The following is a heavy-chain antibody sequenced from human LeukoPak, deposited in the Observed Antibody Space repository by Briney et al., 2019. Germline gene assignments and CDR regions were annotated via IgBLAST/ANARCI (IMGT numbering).Heavy chain of an antibody. V-gene: IGHV1-18*04. Sequence: ASVKVSCKASGYTFTSHGITWVRQAPGQGLEWMGWISTYNVNTDYAQKLQGRVTMTTDTSTSTAYMELRSLRSDDTAVYYCARDQYYDSKGWFDPWGQETLVTVSS. CDR1: GYTFTSHG. J-gene: IGHJ5*02. CDR2: ISTYNVNT. D-gene: IGHD3-22*01. CDR3: ARDQYYDSKGWFDP.